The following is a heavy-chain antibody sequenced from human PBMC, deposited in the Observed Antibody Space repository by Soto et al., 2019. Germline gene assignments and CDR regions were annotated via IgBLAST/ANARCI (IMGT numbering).Heavy chain of an antibody. CDR1: GFTFSSYS. Sequence: EVQLVESGGGLVKPGWSLRLSCAASGFTFSSYSMNWVRQAPGKGLEWVSSISSSSSYIYYADSVKGRFTISRDNAKNSLYLQMNSLRAEDTAVYYCARDMSTTTIFGVVSHFDYWGQGTLVTVAS. J-gene: IGHJ4*02. CDR3: ARDMSTTTIFGVVSHFDY. CDR2: ISSSSSYI. D-gene: IGHD3-3*01. V-gene: IGHV3-21*01.